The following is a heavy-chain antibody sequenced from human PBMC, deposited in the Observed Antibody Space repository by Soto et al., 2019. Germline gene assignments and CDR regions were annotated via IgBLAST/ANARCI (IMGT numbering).Heavy chain of an antibody. CDR3: ARVERGTVTTVVDAFDI. V-gene: IGHV4-34*01. CDR2: MSHSGGT. Sequence: QVQVQQWGAGLLKASETLSLTCAVYGGFVSSGSYYWSWIRQPPGKGLEWIGEMSHSGGTHFNPSLKSRVTISVDTSKNQFSLNIYSVTAADTALYYCARVERGTVTTVVDAFDIWGPGTMVTVSS. CDR1: GGFVSSGSYY. D-gene: IGHD1-1*01. J-gene: IGHJ3*02.